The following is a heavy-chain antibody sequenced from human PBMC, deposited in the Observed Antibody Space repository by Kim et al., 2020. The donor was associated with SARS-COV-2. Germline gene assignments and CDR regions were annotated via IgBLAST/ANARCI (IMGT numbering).Heavy chain of an antibody. CDR2: IDPSDSYT. J-gene: IGHJ4*02. CDR3: ARYYYDSSGYYRISRFDY. D-gene: IGHD3-22*01. V-gene: IGHV5-10-1*01. Sequence: GESLKISCKGSGYSFTSYWISWVRQMPGKGLEWMGRIDPSDSYTNYSPSFQGHVTISADKSISTAYLQWSSLKASDTAMYYCARYYYDSSGYYRISRFDYWGQGTLVTVSS. CDR1: GYSFTSYW.